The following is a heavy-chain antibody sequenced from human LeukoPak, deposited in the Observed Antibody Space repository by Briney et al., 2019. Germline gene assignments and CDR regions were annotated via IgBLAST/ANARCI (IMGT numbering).Heavy chain of an antibody. Sequence: GGSLRLSCAASGFTFSSYGMSWVRQAPGKGLEWVSAISGSGGSTYYADSVKGRFTISRDNSKNTLYLQMNSLRAEDTAVYYCAKSRAGYYDNDYWGQGTLVTVSS. CDR2: ISGSGGST. CDR1: GFTFSSYG. CDR3: AKSRAGYYDNDY. D-gene: IGHD3-22*01. V-gene: IGHV3-23*01. J-gene: IGHJ4*02.